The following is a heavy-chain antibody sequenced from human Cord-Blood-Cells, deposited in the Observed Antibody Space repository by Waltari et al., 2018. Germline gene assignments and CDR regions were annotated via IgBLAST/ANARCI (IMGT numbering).Heavy chain of an antibody. CDR1: GGSISSYY. J-gene: IGHJ2*01. V-gene: IGHV4-4*07. D-gene: IGHD2-2*01. CDR3: ARDLGIVVVPAANPNWYFDL. CDR2: IYTSGST. Sequence: QVQLQESGPGLVKPSETLSLTCTVSGGSISSYYWSWTRQPAGKGPEWIGRIYTSGSTNYNPSLKSRVTMSVDTSKNQFSLKLSSVTAADTAVYYCARDLGIVVVPAANPNWYFDLWGRGTLVTVSS.